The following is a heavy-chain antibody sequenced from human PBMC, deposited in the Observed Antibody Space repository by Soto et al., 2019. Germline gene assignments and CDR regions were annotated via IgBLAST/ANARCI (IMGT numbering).Heavy chain of an antibody. D-gene: IGHD5-12*01. CDR2: IFHTGST. CDR3: ARGGATKLDY. J-gene: IGHJ4*02. V-gene: IGHV4-30-2*01. Sequence: PSXTLSLTCTVSGGSISSGGYSWSWIRQPPGKGLEWIGYIFHTGSTYYNPSLKSRVTISVDRSNDQFSLKLNSVTAADTAVYYCARGGATKLDYWGQGTLVTVSS. CDR1: GGSISSGGYS.